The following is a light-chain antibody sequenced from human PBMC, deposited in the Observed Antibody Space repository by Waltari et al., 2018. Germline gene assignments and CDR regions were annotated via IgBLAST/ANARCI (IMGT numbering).Light chain of an antibody. J-gene: IGLJ2*01. CDR3: SSFTSSSTLI. Sequence: QSALTQPASVSGSPGQSITISCTGTSSDVGGYNYVSWYQQHPGKAPQLMIYDVSNRPPGVSNRFSGSKSGNTASLTISGLQADDEADYYCSSFTSSSTLIFGGGTKLTVL. CDR2: DVS. V-gene: IGLV2-14*03. CDR1: SSDVGGYNY.